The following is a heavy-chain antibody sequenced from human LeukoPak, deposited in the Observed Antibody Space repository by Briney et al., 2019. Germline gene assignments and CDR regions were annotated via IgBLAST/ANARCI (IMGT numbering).Heavy chain of an antibody. Sequence: PSETLSLTCTVSGYSISSGYYWGWIRQPPGQGLEWIGSIHHSGSTYYNPSLKSRVTISVDTSKNQFSLKLSSVTAADTAVYYCAKGAHGAAAGTGLDYWGQGTLVTVSS. D-gene: IGHD6-13*01. CDR2: IHHSGST. CDR3: AKGAHGAAAGTGLDY. V-gene: IGHV4-38-2*02. J-gene: IGHJ4*02. CDR1: GYSISSGYY.